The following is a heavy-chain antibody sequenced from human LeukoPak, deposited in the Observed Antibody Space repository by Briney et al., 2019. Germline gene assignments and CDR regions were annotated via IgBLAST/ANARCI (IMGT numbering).Heavy chain of an antibody. CDR3: ARSYPGIAARGVFDY. Sequence: SETLSLTCTVSGGSISSYYWSWIRQPPGKGLEWIGYIYYSGSTNYNPSLKSRVTISVDTSKNQFSLKLSSVTAADTAVYYCARSYPGIAARGVFDYWGQGTLVTVSS. D-gene: IGHD6-6*01. CDR2: IYYSGST. J-gene: IGHJ4*02. V-gene: IGHV4-59*01. CDR1: GGSISSYY.